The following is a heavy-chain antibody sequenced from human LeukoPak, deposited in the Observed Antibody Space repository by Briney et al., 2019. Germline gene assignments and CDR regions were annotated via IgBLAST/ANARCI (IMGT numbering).Heavy chain of an antibody. Sequence: GGSLRLSCAASGFTVSSNYMSWVRQAPGKGLEWVSYISSSSSTIYYADSVKGRFTISRDNAKNSLYLQMNSLRAEDTAVYYCASLYCSSTRCRAYDAFDIWGQGTMVTVSS. D-gene: IGHD2-2*01. CDR1: GFTVSSNY. CDR2: ISSSSSTI. J-gene: IGHJ3*02. V-gene: IGHV3-48*01. CDR3: ASLYCSSTRCRAYDAFDI.